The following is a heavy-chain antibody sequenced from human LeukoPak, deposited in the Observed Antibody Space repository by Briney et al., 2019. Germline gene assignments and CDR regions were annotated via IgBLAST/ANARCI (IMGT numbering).Heavy chain of an antibody. V-gene: IGHV3-33*01. CDR3: AREPYFYDSSGYYLDY. D-gene: IGHD3-22*01. J-gene: IGHJ4*02. CDR1: GFTFSSYG. CDR2: IWYDGSNK. Sequence: GRSLRLSCAASGFTFSSYGMNWVRQAPGKGLEWVAVIWYDGSNKYYADSVKGRFTISRDNPKNTLYLQVNSLRVEDTAVYYCAREPYFYDSSGYYLDYWGQGTLVTVSS.